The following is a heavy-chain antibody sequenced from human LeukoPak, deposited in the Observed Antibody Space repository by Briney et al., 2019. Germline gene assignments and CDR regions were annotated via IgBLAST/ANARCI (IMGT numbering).Heavy chain of an antibody. CDR1: GGSFSGYY. CDR2: INHSGST. D-gene: IGHD3-16*01. J-gene: IGHJ4*02. V-gene: IGHV4-34*01. Sequence: SETLSLTCAVYGGSFSGYYWSWIRQPPGKGLEWIGGINHSGSTNYHPSLKSRVTISVDTSKNQFSLKLSSVTAADTAVYYCARTRGRIMITFGGVHFDYWGQGTLVTVSS. CDR3: ARTRGRIMITFGGVHFDY.